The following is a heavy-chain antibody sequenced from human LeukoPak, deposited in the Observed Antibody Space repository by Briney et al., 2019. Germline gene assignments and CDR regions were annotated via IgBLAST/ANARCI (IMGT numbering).Heavy chain of an antibody. CDR2: IIPIFGTA. V-gene: IGHV1-69*13. CDR3: ARAYCSGGSCYEYYYYYYGMDV. D-gene: IGHD2-15*01. J-gene: IGHJ6*04. CDR1: GGTFSSYA. Sequence: GASVKVSCKASGGTFSSYAISWVRQAPGQGLEWMGGIIPIFGTANYAQKFQGRVTITADESTSTAHMELSSLRSEDTAVYYCARAYCSGGSCYEYYYYYYGMDVWGKGTTVTVSS.